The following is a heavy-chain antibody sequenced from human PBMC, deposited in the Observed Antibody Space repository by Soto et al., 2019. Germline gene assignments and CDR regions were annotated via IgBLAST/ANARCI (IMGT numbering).Heavy chain of an antibody. CDR1: GDSMTSSDW. Sequence: QVQLQESGPGLVKPSGTLSLTCAVSGDSMTSSDWWGWVRQAPGKGLEWIGEIHYSGDINYDPSLRSRVTISVDRSKNQFSLNLSSVTAADTAVYFCVCNGYYSLEYWGQGTLVIVSP. CDR3: VCNGYYSLEY. V-gene: IGHV4-4*02. J-gene: IGHJ4*02. CDR2: IHYSGDI. D-gene: IGHD3-22*01.